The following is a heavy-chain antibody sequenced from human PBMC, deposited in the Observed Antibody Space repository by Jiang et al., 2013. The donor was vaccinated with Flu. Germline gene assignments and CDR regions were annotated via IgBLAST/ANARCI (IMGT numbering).Heavy chain of an antibody. V-gene: IGHV5-51*01. Sequence: QLVESGAEVVEPGESLKISCKGSGYRFASYWIGWVRQMPGKGLEWIGIIYPSDSETRISPSFQGQVTISVDESISTAYLQDNSLKASDTAIYYCARGEAATLRHLDWFVDSWGQGTLVTVSS. J-gene: IGHJ4*02. D-gene: IGHD3-9*01. CDR2: IYPSDSET. CDR1: GYRFASYW. CDR3: ARGEAATLRHLDWFVDS.